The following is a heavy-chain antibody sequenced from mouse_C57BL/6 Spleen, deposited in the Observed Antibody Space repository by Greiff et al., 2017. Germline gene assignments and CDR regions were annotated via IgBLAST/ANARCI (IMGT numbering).Heavy chain of an antibody. V-gene: IGHV5-4*01. D-gene: IGHD2-3*01. CDR2: ISDGGSYT. J-gene: IGHJ2*01. CDR1: GFTFSSYA. CDR3: AREGHGYYDY. Sequence: EVKLMESGGGLVKPGGSLKLSCAASGFTFSSYAMSWVRQTPEKRLEWVATISDGGSYTYYPDKVKGRFTISRDNAKNNLYLQMSHLKSEDKAMYYCAREGHGYYDYWGQGTTLTVSS.